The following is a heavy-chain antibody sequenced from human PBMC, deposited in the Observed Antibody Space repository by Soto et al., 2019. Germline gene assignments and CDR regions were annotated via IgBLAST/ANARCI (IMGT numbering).Heavy chain of an antibody. CDR1: GYSFTTYW. CDR3: ARHGYGYYDSGGYYYREDWFDP. D-gene: IGHD3-22*01. Sequence: GESLKISCKGSGYSFTTYWITWVRQMPGKGLEWMGRIDPTDSYTNYSPSFQGHVTISADKSISTAYLQWSSLKASDTAMYYCARHGYGYYDSGGYYYREDWFDPWGQGTLVTVSS. V-gene: IGHV5-10-1*01. J-gene: IGHJ5*02. CDR2: IDPTDSYT.